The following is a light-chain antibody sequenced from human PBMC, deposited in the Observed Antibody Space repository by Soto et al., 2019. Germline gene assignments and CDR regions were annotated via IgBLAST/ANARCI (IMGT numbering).Light chain of an antibody. Sequence: ETVLTQSPATLSLSPGERATLSCRASQSISSYLAWYQQKPGQAPRLLIYDASNMATGIPARFSGSGSGTDFTLTISSLEPEDFAVYYCQQRSNWPPITFGQGTRLEI. CDR1: QSISSY. CDR3: QQRSNWPPIT. V-gene: IGKV3-11*01. J-gene: IGKJ5*01. CDR2: DAS.